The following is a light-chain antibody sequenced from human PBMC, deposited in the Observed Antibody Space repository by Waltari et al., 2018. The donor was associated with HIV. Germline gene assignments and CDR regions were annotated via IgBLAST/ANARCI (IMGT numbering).Light chain of an antibody. Sequence: QSVLTPPASVSGSPGQSVTISCTGTSNAFRFDNYVSWYQQHPGKAPTLIIYEVNSRPSGVSDRFSGSKSGNTASLTISGLQNEDEANYFCTSYTTGDTLLFGGGTKLTVL. CDR2: EVN. J-gene: IGLJ3*02. V-gene: IGLV2-14*03. CDR1: SNAFRFDNY. CDR3: TSYTTGDTLL.